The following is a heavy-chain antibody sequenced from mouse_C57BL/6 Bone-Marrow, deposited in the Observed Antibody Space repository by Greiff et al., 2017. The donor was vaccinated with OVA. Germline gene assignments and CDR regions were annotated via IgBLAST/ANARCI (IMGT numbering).Heavy chain of an antibody. CDR1: GYTFTSYW. D-gene: IGHD1-1*01. J-gene: IGHJ4*01. V-gene: IGHV1-55*01. CDR3: ARGGYGRVYAMDY. Sequence: VQLQQPGAELVKPGASVKMSCKASGYTFTSYWITWVKQRPGQGLEWIGDIYPGSGSTNYNEKFKSKATLTVDTSSSTAYMQLSSLTSEDSAVYYCARGGYGRVYAMDYWGQGTSVTVSS. CDR2: IYPGSGST.